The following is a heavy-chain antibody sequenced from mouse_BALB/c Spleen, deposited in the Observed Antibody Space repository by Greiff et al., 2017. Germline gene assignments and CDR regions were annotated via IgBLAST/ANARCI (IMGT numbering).Heavy chain of an antibody. CDR3: AREGLLRTWFAY. Sequence: VQLKESGAELVKPGASVKLSCTASGFNIKDTYMHWVKQRPEQGLEWIGRIDPANGNTKYDPKFQGKATITADTSSNTAYLQLSSLTSEDTAVYYCAREGLLRTWFAYWGQGTLVTVSA. CDR2: IDPANGNT. CDR1: GFNIKDTY. J-gene: IGHJ3*01. D-gene: IGHD2-3*01. V-gene: IGHV14-3*02.